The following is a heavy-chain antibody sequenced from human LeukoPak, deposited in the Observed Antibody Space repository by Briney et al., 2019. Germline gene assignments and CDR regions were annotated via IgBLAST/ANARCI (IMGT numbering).Heavy chain of an antibody. V-gene: IGHV4-59*08. CDR1: GGSLSSYY. CDR2: IYDSGST. Sequence: SETLSLTCTVSGGSLSSYYWSWIRQPPGKGLEWIGYIYDSGSTNYNPSLKSRVTISVDTSMNQFSLKLRSVTAADTALYFCAAQVIAAAAPSDFWGQGAPVTVSS. J-gene: IGHJ4*02. CDR3: AAQVIAAAAPSDF. D-gene: IGHD6-13*01.